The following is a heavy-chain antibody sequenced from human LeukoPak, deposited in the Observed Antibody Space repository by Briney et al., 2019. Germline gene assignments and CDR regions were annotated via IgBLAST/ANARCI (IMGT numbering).Heavy chain of an antibody. D-gene: IGHD6-13*01. CDR2: ISSSSSYI. CDR1: GFTFSSHG. V-gene: IGHV3-21*01. J-gene: IGHJ4*02. CDR3: ARDEQQLVPLDY. Sequence: GGSLRLSCAASGFTFSSHGMNWVRQAPGKGLEWVSSISSSSSYIYYADSVKGRFTISRDNAKISLYLQMNSLRAEDTAVYYCARDEQQLVPLDYWGQGTLVTVSS.